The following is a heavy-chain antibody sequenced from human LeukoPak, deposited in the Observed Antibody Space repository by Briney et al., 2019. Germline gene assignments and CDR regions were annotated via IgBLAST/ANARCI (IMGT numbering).Heavy chain of an antibody. CDR3: ARDGEYCGGDCYPYYYSTDV. V-gene: IGHV1-18*01. J-gene: IGHJ6*03. CDR1: GYTFTSYS. CDR2: INAYNGNT. D-gene: IGHD2-21*01. Sequence: ASVTVSCKASGYTFTSYSISWLRQAPGQGLEWMGWINAYNGNTNYAQKLQRRVTMTTDTSTSTAYMELRSLRSDDTAVYYCARDGEYCGGDCYPYYYSTDVWGKGTTVTVSS.